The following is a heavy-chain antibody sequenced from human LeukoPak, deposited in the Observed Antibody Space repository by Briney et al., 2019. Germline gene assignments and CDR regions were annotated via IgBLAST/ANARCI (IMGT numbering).Heavy chain of an antibody. Sequence: SETLSLTCAVSGGSISSGGYSWSWIRQPPGKGLEWIGYIYHSGSTYYNPSLKSRVTISVDRSKNQFSLKLSSVTAADTAVYYCARVRCSGGSCYSGVRWTRLGDFDYWGQGTLVTVSS. D-gene: IGHD2-15*01. J-gene: IGHJ4*02. CDR1: GGSISSGGYS. CDR3: ARVRCSGGSCYSGVRWTRLGDFDY. V-gene: IGHV4-30-2*01. CDR2: IYHSGST.